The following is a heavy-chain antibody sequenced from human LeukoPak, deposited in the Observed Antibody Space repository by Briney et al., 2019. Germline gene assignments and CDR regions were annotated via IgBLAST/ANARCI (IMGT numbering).Heavy chain of an antibody. D-gene: IGHD6-13*01. Sequence: SETLSLTCTVSGGSISSGGYYWSWIRQPPGKGLEWIGYIYHSGSTYYNPSLKSRVTISVDRSKNQFSLKLSSVTAADTAVYYCARSPPSSSWLSDYWGQGTLVTVSS. J-gene: IGHJ4*02. CDR1: GGSISSGGYY. CDR2: IYHSGST. V-gene: IGHV4-30-2*01. CDR3: ARSPPSSSWLSDY.